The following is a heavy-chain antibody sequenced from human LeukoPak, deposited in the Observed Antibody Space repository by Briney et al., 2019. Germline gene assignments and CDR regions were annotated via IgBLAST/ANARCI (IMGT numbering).Heavy chain of an antibody. CDR3: ASDGATGSYYTTVSG. D-gene: IGHD3-10*01. CDR2: INWNGGST. J-gene: IGHJ4*02. Sequence: GGSLRLSCAASGFTFDDYGMSWVRQAPGKGLEWVSGINWNGGSTGYADSVKGRFTISRDNAKNSLYLQMNSLRAEDTAVYYCASDGATGSYYTTVSGWGQGTLVTVSS. V-gene: IGHV3-20*04. CDR1: GFTFDDYG.